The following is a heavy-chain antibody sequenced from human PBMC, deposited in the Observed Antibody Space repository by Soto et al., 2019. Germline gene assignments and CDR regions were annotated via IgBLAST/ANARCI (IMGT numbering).Heavy chain of an antibody. J-gene: IGHJ4*02. CDR1: GFIFISYA. Sequence: GGSLILSCSASGFIFISYAMHWVRQAPGKGLEYVSAISSNGGSTYYADSVKGRFTISRDNSKNTLYLQMSSLRAEDTAVYYCAGGVSGSYYNQIQDTEFDYWCQGT. V-gene: IGHV3-64D*06. CDR2: ISSNGGST. CDR3: AGGVSGSYYNQIQDTEFDY. D-gene: IGHD1-26*01.